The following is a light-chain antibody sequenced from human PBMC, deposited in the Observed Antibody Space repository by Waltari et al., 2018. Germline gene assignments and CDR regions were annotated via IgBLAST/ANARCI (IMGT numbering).Light chain of an antibody. Sequence: DIQMTQSPSSLSASVGARVTITCRASQSIRSYLNWYQQKPGKAPKLLIYAASSLQSGVPSRFSGSGSGTDFTLTISSLQPEDFATYYCQQSYSTPLTFGGGTKVEIK. CDR1: QSIRSY. CDR2: AAS. V-gene: IGKV1-39*01. CDR3: QQSYSTPLT. J-gene: IGKJ4*01.